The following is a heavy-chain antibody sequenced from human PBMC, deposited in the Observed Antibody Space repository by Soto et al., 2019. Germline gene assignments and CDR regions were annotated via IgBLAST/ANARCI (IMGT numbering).Heavy chain of an antibody. V-gene: IGHV3-23*01. CDR1: GFTFSSYA. D-gene: IGHD3-22*01. CDR3: AKDIFYDSSGYYYGAGDY. CDR2: LSGSGGST. J-gene: IGHJ4*02. Sequence: EVQLLESGGGLVQPGGSLRLSCAASGFTFSSYAMSWVRQAPGKGLEWVSALSGSGGSTYYADSVKGRFTISRDNSKNTLYLQMNSLRAEDTAVYYCAKDIFYDSSGYYYGAGDYWGQGTLVTVSS.